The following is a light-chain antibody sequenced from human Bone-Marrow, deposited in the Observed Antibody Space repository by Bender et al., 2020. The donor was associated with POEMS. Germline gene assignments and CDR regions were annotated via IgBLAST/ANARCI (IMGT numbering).Light chain of an antibody. V-gene: IGLV2-23*02. J-gene: IGLJ2*01. CDR2: EVS. CDR3: CSYANGNSLI. Sequence: QSALTQPASVSGSPGQSITISCSGTSSDVGRYNLVSWYQHHPGKAPTLMIYEVSKRPSGVSSRFSGSKSDNTATLTISRRQAADEADYYCCSYANGNSLIFGGGTRLTVL. CDR1: SSDVGRYNL.